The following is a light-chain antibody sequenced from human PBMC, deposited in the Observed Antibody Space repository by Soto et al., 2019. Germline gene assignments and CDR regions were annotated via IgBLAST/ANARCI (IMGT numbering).Light chain of an antibody. CDR3: SSYTSSSTDVV. V-gene: IGLV2-14*01. Sequence: QSALTQPASVSGSPGQSITISCTGTSSDVGGYNYVSWYQQHPGKAPKLMIYEVSNRPSGVSNRFSGSKSGNTASLTISGLQAEDEADYDCSSYTSSSTDVVFGGGTKLTVL. CDR1: SSDVGGYNY. J-gene: IGLJ2*01. CDR2: EVS.